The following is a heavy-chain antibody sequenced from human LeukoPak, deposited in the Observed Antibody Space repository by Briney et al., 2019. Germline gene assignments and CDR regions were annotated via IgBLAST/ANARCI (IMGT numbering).Heavy chain of an antibody. CDR1: GGSISDHTYY. CDR2: IYYSRST. CDR3: ARDSGYTYGPFDY. V-gene: IGHV4-31*03. D-gene: IGHD5-18*01. J-gene: IGHJ4*02. Sequence: TLSLTCTVSGGSISDHTYYWGWIRQHPGKGLEWIGFIYYSRSTYYNPSLKSRVTISVDTSKNQFSLRLSSVTAADTALYYCARDSGYTYGPFDYWGQGTLVTVSS.